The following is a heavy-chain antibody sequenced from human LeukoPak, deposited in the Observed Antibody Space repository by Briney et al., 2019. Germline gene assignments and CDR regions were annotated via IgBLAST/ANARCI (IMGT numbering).Heavy chain of an antibody. D-gene: IGHD2-21*01. CDR1: GYSISSGYY. CDR3: ARDAGGDFDY. CDR2: TFHSGSP. V-gene: IGHV4-38-2*02. J-gene: IGHJ4*02. Sequence: SETLSLTCNVSGYSISSGYYWGWIRQPPGKALEWIGTTFHSGSPNYNPSLKSRVAISIDMSKNQFSLKLSSVTAADTAFYYCARDAGGDFDYWGQGTLVTVSS.